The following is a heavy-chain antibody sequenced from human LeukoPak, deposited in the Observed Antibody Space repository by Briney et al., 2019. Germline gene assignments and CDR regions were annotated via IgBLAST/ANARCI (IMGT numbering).Heavy chain of an antibody. CDR1: GFTFSSLA. CDR2: IRSNGDTT. D-gene: IGHD1-1*01. V-gene: IGHV3-23*01. CDR3: AKGQELDDGVFDS. Sequence: GGSLRLSCTASGFTFSSLAMTWVRQAPGEGLEWVSTIRSNGDTTYNADSVKGRFTISRDNSKNTLYLELNSLRVEDTATFYCAKGQELDDGVFDSWGQGTMVTVSS. J-gene: IGHJ4*02.